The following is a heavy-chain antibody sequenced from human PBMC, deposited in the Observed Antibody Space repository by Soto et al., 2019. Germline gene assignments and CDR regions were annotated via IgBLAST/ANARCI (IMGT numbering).Heavy chain of an antibody. V-gene: IGHV3-48*03. CDR3: ADDHYGMDV. CDR1: GFTFSSYE. Sequence: GFLRLSCAASGFTFSSYEMNWVRQAPGKGLEWVSYISSSGSTIYYADSVKGRFTISRDNAKNSLYLQMNSLRAEDTAVYYCADDHYGMDVWGQGTTVTVSS. J-gene: IGHJ6*02. CDR2: ISSSGSTI.